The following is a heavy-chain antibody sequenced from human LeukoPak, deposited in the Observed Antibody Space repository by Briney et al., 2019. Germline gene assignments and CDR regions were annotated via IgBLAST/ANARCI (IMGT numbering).Heavy chain of an antibody. Sequence: GASVKVSCKASGGTFSSYAISWVRQAPGQGLEWMGGIIPIFGTANYAQKFQGRVTITADKSTSTAYMELSSLRSEDTAVYYCARGRAPAHSRYYYYYYYMDVWGKGTTVTVSS. J-gene: IGHJ6*03. D-gene: IGHD2-15*01. CDR1: GGTFSSYA. CDR2: IIPIFGTA. CDR3: ARGRAPAHSRYYYYYYYMDV. V-gene: IGHV1-69*06.